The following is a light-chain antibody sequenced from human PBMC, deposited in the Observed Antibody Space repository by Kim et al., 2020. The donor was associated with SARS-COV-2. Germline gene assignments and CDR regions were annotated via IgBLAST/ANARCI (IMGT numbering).Light chain of an antibody. CDR2: RDS. V-gene: IGLV3-9*01. CDR1: NMGSKN. CDR3: QVWDSSTRV. Sequence: SYELTQPPSVSVALGQTARITCGGNNMGSKNVHWYQQKPGQAPVLVIYRDSNRPSGIPERFSGSNSGNTATLTISRAQAGDEADYYCQVWDSSTRVFGGGTQLTVL. J-gene: IGLJ3*02.